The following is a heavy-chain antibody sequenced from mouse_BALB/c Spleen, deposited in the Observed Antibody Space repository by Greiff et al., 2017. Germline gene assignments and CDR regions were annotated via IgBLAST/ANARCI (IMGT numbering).Heavy chain of an antibody. V-gene: IGHV5-6*03. J-gene: IGHJ4*01. D-gene: IGHD2-10*02. CDR2: ISSGGST. CDR1: GFTFSSYA. CDR3: ARLPSMVTTFYAMDY. Sequence: EVKLVESGGGLVKPGGSLKLSCAASGFTFSSYAMSWVRQTPEKRLEWVASISSGGSTYYPDSVKGRFTISRDNAKNTLYLQMSSLKSEDTAMYYCARLPSMVTTFYAMDYWGQGTSVTVSS.